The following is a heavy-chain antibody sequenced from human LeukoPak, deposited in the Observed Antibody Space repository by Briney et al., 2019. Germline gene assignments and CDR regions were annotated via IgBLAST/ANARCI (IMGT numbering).Heavy chain of an antibody. V-gene: IGHV4-38-2*02. CDR1: GYSISTGYY. CDR2: IYRSGST. J-gene: IGHJ6*03. D-gene: IGHD2-2*01. CDR3: ARGDCSSTICYSPMDV. Sequence: SETLSLTCSVSGYSISTGYYWVWIRQSPGKGLEWIGSIYRSGSTNYNPSLKSRVTISVDTSNNQFSLKVSSVTAADTAVYYCARGDCSSTICYSPMDVWGKGTTVTVSS.